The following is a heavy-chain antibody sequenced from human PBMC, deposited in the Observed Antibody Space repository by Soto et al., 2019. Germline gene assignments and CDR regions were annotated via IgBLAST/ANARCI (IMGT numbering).Heavy chain of an antibody. CDR2: ISGTGGST. V-gene: IGHV3-23*01. CDR1: GFTFSSYA. D-gene: IGHD1-26*01. J-gene: IGHJ5*01. CDR3: PRWDHMGTWFDS. Sequence: EVQLLESGGGLLLPGGSLRLSCAASGFTFSSYAMTWVRQAPGKGLEWVSGISGTGGSTYYADSVRGRFTMSRDNSTNTLYLQMASLRAEDPAVSYCPRWDHMGTWFDSWGQVTLVTVSS.